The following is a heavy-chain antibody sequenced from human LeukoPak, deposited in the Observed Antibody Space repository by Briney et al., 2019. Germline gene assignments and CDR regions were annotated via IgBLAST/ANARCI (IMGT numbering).Heavy chain of an antibody. CDR1: GYTFTSYG. J-gene: IGHJ4*02. Sequence: ASVKVSCKASGYTFTSYGISWVRQAPGQGLEWMGWISAYNGNTNYAQKLQGRVTMTTDTSTSTAYMELTSLRADDTAVYYCARKVYSIGWYDRDYWGQGTLVTVSS. V-gene: IGHV1-18*01. CDR3: ARKVYSIGWYDRDY. D-gene: IGHD6-19*01. CDR2: ISAYNGNT.